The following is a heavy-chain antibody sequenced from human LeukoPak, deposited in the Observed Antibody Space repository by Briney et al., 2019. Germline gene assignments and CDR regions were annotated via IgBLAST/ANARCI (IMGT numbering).Heavy chain of an antibody. Sequence: PGGSLRLSCAASGFSFSSYAMTWVRQAPGKGLEWVSAISGSGGSTYYADSVKGRFTISRDNSKNTLYLQMNSLGAEDTAVYYCAKVRRITMIVVVTYPLDYWGQGTLVTVSS. CDR3: AKVRRITMIVVVTYPLDY. J-gene: IGHJ4*02. CDR1: GFSFSSYA. V-gene: IGHV3-23*01. D-gene: IGHD3-22*01. CDR2: ISGSGGST.